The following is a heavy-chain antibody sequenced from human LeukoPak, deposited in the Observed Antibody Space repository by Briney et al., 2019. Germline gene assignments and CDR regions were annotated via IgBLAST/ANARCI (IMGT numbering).Heavy chain of an antibody. J-gene: IGHJ4*02. CDR2: ISDSSSTK. CDR1: GFTFSSYS. D-gene: IGHD4-17*01. Sequence: GGSLRLSCAASGFTFSSYSMNRVRQAPGKGLEWVSYISDSSSTKYYADSVKGRFTISRDNAKNSLCLQMTSLRDEDTAVYYCARATYMTTVTLDYWGQGTLVTVSS. CDR3: ARATYMTTVTLDY. V-gene: IGHV3-48*02.